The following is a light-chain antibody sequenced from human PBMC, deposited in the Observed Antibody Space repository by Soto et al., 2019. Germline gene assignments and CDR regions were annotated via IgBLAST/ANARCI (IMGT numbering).Light chain of an antibody. CDR3: SSYSTSSPYG. V-gene: IGLV2-14*01. Sequence: QSVLTQPASVSGSPGQSITISCTGTSSDVGANIFVSWYQQHPGKVPKLMIYTVSSRPSGVSQRFSGSKSGNTASLTISGLQTADEADYYCSSYSTSSPYGVGTGTKV. CDR2: TVS. CDR1: SSDVGANIF. J-gene: IGLJ1*01.